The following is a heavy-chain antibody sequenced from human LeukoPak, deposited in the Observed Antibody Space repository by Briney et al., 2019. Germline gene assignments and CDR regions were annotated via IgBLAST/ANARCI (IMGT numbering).Heavy chain of an antibody. CDR3: AREGLTHEYYFDY. V-gene: IGHV3-33*01. Sequence: QPGRSLRLSCAASGFTFSSYGMHWVRQAPGKGLEWVAVIWYDGSNKYYADSVKGRFTISRDNSKNTLYLQMNSLRAEDTAVYYCAREGLTHEYYFDYWGQGTLVTVSS. J-gene: IGHJ4*02. CDR2: IWYDGSNK. D-gene: IGHD1-14*01. CDR1: GFTFSSYG.